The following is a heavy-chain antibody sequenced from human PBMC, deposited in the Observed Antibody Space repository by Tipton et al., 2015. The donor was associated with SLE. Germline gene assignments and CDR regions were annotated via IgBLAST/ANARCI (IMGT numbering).Heavy chain of an antibody. D-gene: IGHD3-3*01. V-gene: IGHV3-30*02. CDR3: AKDVDDFWSGYHGMDV. CDR1: GFTFSSYD. CDR2: IRYDGSNK. Sequence: SLRLSCAASGFTFSSYDMHWVRQAPGKGLEWVAFIRYDGSNKYYADSVKGRFTISRDNSKNTLYLQMNSLRAEDTAVYYCAKDVDDFWSGYHGMDVWGQGTTVTVSS. J-gene: IGHJ6*02.